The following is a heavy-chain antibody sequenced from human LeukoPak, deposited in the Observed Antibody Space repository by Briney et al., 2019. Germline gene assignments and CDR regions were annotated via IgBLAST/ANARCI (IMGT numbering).Heavy chain of an antibody. CDR1: GFTFSSYA. D-gene: IGHD3-22*01. V-gene: IGHV3-48*03. CDR3: ARANYYDLTSFDF. CDR2: ISSSGSAI. Sequence: GGSLRLSCAASGFTFSSYAMSWVRQAPGKGQEGVSYISSSGSAIYYADSVKGRFTISRENAKNSLYLQMKSLRAEDTAVYYCARANYYDLTSFDFWGQGALVTVSS. J-gene: IGHJ4*02.